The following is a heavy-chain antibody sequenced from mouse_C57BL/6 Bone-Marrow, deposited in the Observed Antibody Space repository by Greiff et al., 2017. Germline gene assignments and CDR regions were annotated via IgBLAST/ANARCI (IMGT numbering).Heavy chain of an antibody. V-gene: IGHV1-55*01. D-gene: IGHD1-1*01. CDR3: ARWGDYGSSSYYYAMDY. Sequence: QVQLQQPGAELVKPGASVKMSCKASGYTFTSYWITWVKQRPGQGLEWIGDIYPGSGSTNYNEKFKSKATLTVDTSSSTAYMQRSSLTSEDSAVYYCARWGDYGSSSYYYAMDYWGQGTSVTVSS. CDR2: IYPGSGST. J-gene: IGHJ4*01. CDR1: GYTFTSYW.